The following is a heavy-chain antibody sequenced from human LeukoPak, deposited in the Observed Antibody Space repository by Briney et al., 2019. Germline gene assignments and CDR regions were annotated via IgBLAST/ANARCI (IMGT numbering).Heavy chain of an antibody. CDR1: GYXFTTYW. D-gene: IGHD2-15*01. J-gene: IGHJ4*02. CDR2: IYPGDSDT. Sequence: GESLKISCNGSGYXFTTYWICWVRQMPGRGLEWMGIIYPGDSDTRYSPSFQGQVTISADKSISTAYLQWSSLKASDTAMYYCARRAPGHGGDDYWGQGTLVTVSS. CDR3: ARRAPGHGGDDY. V-gene: IGHV5-51*01.